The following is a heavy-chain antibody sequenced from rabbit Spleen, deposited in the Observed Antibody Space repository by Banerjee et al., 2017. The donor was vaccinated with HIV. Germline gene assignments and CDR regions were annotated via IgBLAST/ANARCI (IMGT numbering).Heavy chain of an antibody. J-gene: IGHJ4*01. CDR1: GFDFSSFG. CDR3: ARDGAGGSYFAL. Sequence: QEQLVESGGGLVQPGGSLQLSCKASGFDFSSFGVSWVRQGPGKGLEWIGYIDPIFGSTVYASWVNGRFTVSRENAQNTVSLQMTSLTAADTATYFCARDGAGGSYFALWGQGTLVTVS. V-gene: IGHV1S47*01. CDR2: IDPIFGST. D-gene: IGHD8-1*01.